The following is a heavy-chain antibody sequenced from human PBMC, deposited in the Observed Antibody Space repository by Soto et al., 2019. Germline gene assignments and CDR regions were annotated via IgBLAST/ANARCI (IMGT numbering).Heavy chain of an antibody. CDR3: AKGPKQWLADY. V-gene: IGHV3-30*18. D-gene: IGHD6-19*01. Sequence: QVQLVESGGGVVQPGRSLRLSCAASGFTFSSYGMHWVRHAPGKGLEWVAVISYDGSNKYYADSVKGRFTISRDNSKNTLYLQMNSLRAEDTAVYYCAKGPKQWLADYWGQGTLVTVSS. J-gene: IGHJ4*02. CDR1: GFTFSSYG. CDR2: ISYDGSNK.